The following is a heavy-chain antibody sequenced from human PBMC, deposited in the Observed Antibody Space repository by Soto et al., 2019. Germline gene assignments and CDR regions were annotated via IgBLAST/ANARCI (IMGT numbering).Heavy chain of an antibody. CDR1: GGSLSSGGYY. J-gene: IGHJ5*02. V-gene: IGHV4-31*02. CDR2: IYYTGRT. D-gene: IGHD6-6*01. Sequence: SETLSLTCTVSGGSLSSGGYYWSWVRRHPGRGLEWIGYIYYTGRTYYNPSLESRLTFSVDTSKNQFSLRLSSVTAADTAVYYCARERPHGARLHPWGQGTLVTVSS. CDR3: ARERPHGARLHP.